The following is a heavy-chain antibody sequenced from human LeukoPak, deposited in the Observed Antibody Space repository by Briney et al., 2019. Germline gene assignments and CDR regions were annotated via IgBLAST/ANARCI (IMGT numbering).Heavy chain of an antibody. CDR1: GFTFSSYG. D-gene: IGHD6-13*01. J-gene: IGHJ6*03. CDR2: IWYDGSNK. Sequence: HPGRSLRLSCAASGFTFSSYGMHWVRQAPGKGLEWVAVIWYDGSNKYYADSVKGRFTISRDNSKNTLYLQMNSLRAEDTAVYYCAKDWWGEAIAAAGTNYYYYYYMDVWGKGTTVTVSS. CDR3: AKDWWGEAIAAAGTNYYYYYYMDV. V-gene: IGHV3-33*06.